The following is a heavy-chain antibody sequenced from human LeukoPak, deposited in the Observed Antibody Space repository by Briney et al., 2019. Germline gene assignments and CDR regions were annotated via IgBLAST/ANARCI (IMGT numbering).Heavy chain of an antibody. CDR1: GYTFTSYY. Sequence: ASVKVSCKASGYTFTSYYMHWVRQAPGQGLEWMGWISTNNGNTNYAQNLQGRVTMTTDSSTSTAYMELRSLRSDDTAVYYCARGWELHDWGQGTLVTVSS. V-gene: IGHV1-18*04. CDR3: ARGWELHD. CDR2: ISTNNGNT. D-gene: IGHD1-26*01. J-gene: IGHJ4*02.